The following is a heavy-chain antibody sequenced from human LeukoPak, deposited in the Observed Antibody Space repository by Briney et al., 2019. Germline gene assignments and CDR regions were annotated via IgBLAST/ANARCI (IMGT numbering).Heavy chain of an antibody. CDR3: ARQRRGQDWYMDY. D-gene: IGHD3-9*01. J-gene: IGHJ4*02. CDR1: GDSISSSSYY. Sequence: SETLSLTCSVSGDSISSSSYYCGWIRQPPGKGLEWIGSIFYSGSTYYNPSLKSRVTISVDTSKNQFSLRLSSVTAEDMAVYYCARQRRGQDWYMDYWGQGTPVTVSS. CDR2: IFYSGST. V-gene: IGHV4-39*01.